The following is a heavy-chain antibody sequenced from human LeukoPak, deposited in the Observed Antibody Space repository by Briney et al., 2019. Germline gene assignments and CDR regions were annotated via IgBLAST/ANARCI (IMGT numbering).Heavy chain of an antibody. Sequence: PSETLSLTCTVSGGSISSSSYYWGWIRQPPGKGLEWIGSIYYSGSTYYNPSLKSRVTISVDTSKNQFSLKLSSVTAADTAVYYCARARLEVTIFGVVIRHFDYWGQGTLVTVSS. J-gene: IGHJ4*02. CDR1: GGSISSSSYY. CDR2: IYYSGST. D-gene: IGHD3-3*01. V-gene: IGHV4-39*07. CDR3: ARARLEVTIFGVVIRHFDY.